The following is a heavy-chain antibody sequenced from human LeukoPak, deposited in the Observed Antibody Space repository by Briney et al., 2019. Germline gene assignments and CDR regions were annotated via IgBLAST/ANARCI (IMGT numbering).Heavy chain of an antibody. CDR3: ARVNSSSGSFDY. J-gene: IGHJ4*02. CDR2: INHSGST. V-gene: IGHV4-34*01. D-gene: IGHD1-26*01. CDR1: GGSFSGYY. Sequence: SETLSLTCAVYGGSFSGYYWSWIRQPPGKGLEWVGEINHSGSTNYNPSLKSRVTISVDTSKNQFSLKLSSVTAADTAVYYCARVNSSSGSFDYWGQGTLVTVSS.